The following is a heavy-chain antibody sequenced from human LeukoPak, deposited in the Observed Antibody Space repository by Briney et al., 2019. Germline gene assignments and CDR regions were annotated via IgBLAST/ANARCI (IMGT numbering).Heavy chain of an antibody. J-gene: IGHJ4*02. Sequence: SVKVSCKASGGTFSSYAISWVRQAPGQGLEWMGRIIPILGIVNYAQKFQGRVTITADKSTSTAYMELSSLRSEDTAVYYCAREWLIVVTGTGHLDYWGQGTLVTVSS. CDR3: AREWLIVVTGTGHLDY. D-gene: IGHD6-19*01. CDR2: IIPILGIV. CDR1: GGTFSSYA. V-gene: IGHV1-69*04.